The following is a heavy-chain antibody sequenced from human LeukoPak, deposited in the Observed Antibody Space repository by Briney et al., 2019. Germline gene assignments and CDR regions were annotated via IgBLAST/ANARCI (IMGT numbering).Heavy chain of an antibody. Sequence: KPSETLSLTCTVSGGSISSYYWSWIRQPPGKGLEWIGYIYYSGSTNYNPSLKSRVTISVDTSKNQFSLKVSSVTAADTAVYYCARSIVVAGIVSDYYYYGMDVWGQGTTVTVSS. D-gene: IGHD6-19*01. CDR2: IYYSGST. J-gene: IGHJ6*02. CDR1: GGSISSYY. V-gene: IGHV4-59*08. CDR3: ARSIVVAGIVSDYYYYGMDV.